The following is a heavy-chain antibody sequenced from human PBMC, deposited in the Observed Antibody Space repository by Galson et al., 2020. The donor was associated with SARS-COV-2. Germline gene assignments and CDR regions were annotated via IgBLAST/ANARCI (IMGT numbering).Heavy chain of an antibody. Sequence: GESLKISCVASGFTFSDHHMDWVRQAPGKGLEWLGRTRNKDGGYTTQYAASVTGRFTISRDVSKNSLFLQMNSLKSDDTAVYYCVRAVPYDSGSYWGQGTLVTVSS. D-gene: IGHD3-10*01. V-gene: IGHV3-72*01. CDR3: VRAVPYDSGSY. CDR1: GFTFSDHH. J-gene: IGHJ4*02. CDR2: TRNKDGGYTT.